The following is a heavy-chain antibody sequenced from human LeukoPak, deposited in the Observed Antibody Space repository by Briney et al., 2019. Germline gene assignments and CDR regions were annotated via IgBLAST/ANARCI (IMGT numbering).Heavy chain of an antibody. D-gene: IGHD2-21*02. Sequence: PGGSLRLSCAASGFTFSDYYMSWIRQAPGKGLEWVSYISSSGSTIYYADSVKGRFTISRDNAKNSLYLQMNSLRAEDTAVYYCARQATYCGGDCYGYYFDYWGQGTLVTVSS. CDR1: GFTFSDYY. V-gene: IGHV3-11*01. CDR2: ISSSGSTI. CDR3: ARQATYCGGDCYGYYFDY. J-gene: IGHJ4*02.